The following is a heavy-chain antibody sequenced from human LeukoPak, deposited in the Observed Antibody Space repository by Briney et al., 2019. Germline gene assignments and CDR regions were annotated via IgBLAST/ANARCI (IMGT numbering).Heavy chain of an antibody. CDR2: IYPGDSDT. CDR1: GYSFTNYW. Sequence: GESLKISCKGSGYSFTNYWIGWVRQMPGKGLEWMGIIYPGDSDTRYSPSFQGQVTISADKSISTAYLRWSSLKASDTAMYYCARRYCSSTSCNPYFFDYWGQGTLVTVSS. D-gene: IGHD2-2*01. J-gene: IGHJ4*02. V-gene: IGHV5-51*01. CDR3: ARRYCSSTSCNPYFFDY.